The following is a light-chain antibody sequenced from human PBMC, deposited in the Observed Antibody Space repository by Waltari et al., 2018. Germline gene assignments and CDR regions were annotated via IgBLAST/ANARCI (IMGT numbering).Light chain of an antibody. Sequence: DIQMTQSPSSLAASVGDRVTMTCRASQSIREYLNWYQQKPGKAPKLLIYETSRLQSGVPSRFSASGSGTDFALTISSLQPEDSAIYYCQQSYSTPPTFGQGTKVEVK. CDR2: ETS. V-gene: IGKV1-39*01. J-gene: IGKJ1*01. CDR1: QSIREY. CDR3: QQSYSTPPT.